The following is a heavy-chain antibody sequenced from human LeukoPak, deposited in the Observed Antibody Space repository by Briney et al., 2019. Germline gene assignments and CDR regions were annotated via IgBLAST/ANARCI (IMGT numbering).Heavy chain of an antibody. V-gene: IGHV4-39*07. CDR3: ARDSAREMATMDDAFDI. J-gene: IGHJ3*02. D-gene: IGHD5-24*01. CDR2: INHSGST. CDR1: GGSISSGDYY. Sequence: PSETLSLTCTVSGGSISSGDYYWRWIRQPPGKGLEWIGEINHSGSTNYNPSLKSRVTISVDTSKNQFSLKLSSVTAADTAVYYCARDSAREMATMDDAFDIWGQGTMVTVSS.